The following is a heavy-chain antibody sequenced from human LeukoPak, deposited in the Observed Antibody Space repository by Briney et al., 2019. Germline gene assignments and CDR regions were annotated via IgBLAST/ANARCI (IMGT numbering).Heavy chain of an antibody. CDR1: GFTFSSYE. V-gene: IGHV3-30*04. CDR3: AREVPGSYFDY. D-gene: IGHD1-26*01. Sequence: GRSLRLSCAASGFTFSSYEMHWVRQAPGKGLEWVAFILYDGSKKYFADSVKGRFTISRDNSKNTLYLQMNSLRAEDTAVYYCAREVPGSYFDYWGQGTLVTVSS. CDR2: ILYDGSKK. J-gene: IGHJ4*02.